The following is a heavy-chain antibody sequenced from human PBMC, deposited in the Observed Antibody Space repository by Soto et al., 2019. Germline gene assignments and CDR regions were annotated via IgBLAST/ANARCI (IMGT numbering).Heavy chain of an antibody. D-gene: IGHD6-6*01. V-gene: IGHV4-59*01. CDR3: ARDREYSGPADWFDP. CDR1: GGSISNYY. J-gene: IGHJ5*02. Sequence: PSETLSLTCTVSGGSISNYYWSWIRQPPGKGLEWIGYFYYTGITNYNPSLKSRISMSVDTSKNQFSLKLSSVTAADTAVYYCARDREYSGPADWFDPWGQGTLVTVSS. CDR2: FYYTGIT.